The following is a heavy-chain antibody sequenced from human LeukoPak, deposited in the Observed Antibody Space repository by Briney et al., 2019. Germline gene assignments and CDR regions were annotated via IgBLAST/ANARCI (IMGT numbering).Heavy chain of an antibody. CDR2: ISHSGTT. J-gene: IGHJ4*02. D-gene: IGHD2/OR15-2a*01. CDR1: GGSIRNFY. Sequence: SETLSLTCTVSGGSIRNFYWDWVRQPPGKGLEWIGEISHSGTTNYNPSLRSRVTMFLDRANNQFSLSLTSVTAADSAVYYCTRENRPFCPFAYWGQGVLVTVSS. V-gene: IGHV4-59*12. CDR3: TRENRPFCPFAY.